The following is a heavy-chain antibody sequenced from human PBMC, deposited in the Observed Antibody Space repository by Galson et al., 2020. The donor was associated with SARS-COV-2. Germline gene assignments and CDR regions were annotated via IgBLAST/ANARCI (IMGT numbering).Heavy chain of an antibody. CDR2: KYYSGST. V-gene: IGHV4-59*01. CDR3: AGGRRLFLEWCPLDY. D-gene: IGHD3-3*01. CDR1: GGSITTYY. Sequence: SETLSLTCTVSGGSITTYYWSWIRQSPGKGLEWIGYKYYSGSTDYNPSLKSRVTISVDTSKNQFSLKLSSVTAADTAVYYCAGGRRLFLEWCPLDYWGQGTLVTVSS. J-gene: IGHJ4*02.